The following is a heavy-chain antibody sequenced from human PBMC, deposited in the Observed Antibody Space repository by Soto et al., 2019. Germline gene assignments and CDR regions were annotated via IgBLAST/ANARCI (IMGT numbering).Heavy chain of an antibody. D-gene: IGHD3-3*01. J-gene: IGHJ6*02. CDR3: ARDFGTFYGMDV. CDR2: IYPGDSDT. V-gene: IGHV5-51*01. Sequence: PGESLKISCKGSGHIFSNYWIGWVRQMPGKGLEWMGIIYPGDSDTRYSPSFQGQVTITVDKSINTAYLQWSRLKASDTAMYYCARDFGTFYGMDVWGQGTTVTVSS. CDR1: GHIFSNYW.